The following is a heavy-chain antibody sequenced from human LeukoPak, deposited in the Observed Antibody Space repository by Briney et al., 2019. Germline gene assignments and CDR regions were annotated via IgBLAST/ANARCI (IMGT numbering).Heavy chain of an antibody. V-gene: IGHV4-59*08. Sequence: SETLSLTCTVSGGSISSYYWTWIRQPPGKGLEWIGYIFYSGSTDYNPSLKSRVTISVDTSKNQFSLKLSSVSAADTAVYYCARHSGGNPFNYWGQGTLVTVSS. CDR1: GGSISSYY. CDR2: IFYSGST. J-gene: IGHJ4*02. CDR3: ARHSGGNPFNY. D-gene: IGHD1-26*01.